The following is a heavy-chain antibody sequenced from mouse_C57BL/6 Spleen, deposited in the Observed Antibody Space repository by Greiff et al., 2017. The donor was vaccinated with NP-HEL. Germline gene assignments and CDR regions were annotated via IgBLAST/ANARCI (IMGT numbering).Heavy chain of an antibody. CDR3: ARAYDYDWFAY. D-gene: IGHD2-4*01. Sequence: EVKLQESGPGLVKPSQSLSLTCSVTGYSITSGYYWNWIRQFPGNKLEWMGYISYDGSNNYNPSLKNRISITRDESKNQFFLKLNSVTTEDTATDYCARAYDYDWFAYWGQGTRVTVSA. CDR1: GYSITSGYY. CDR2: ISYDGSN. V-gene: IGHV3-6*01. J-gene: IGHJ3*01.